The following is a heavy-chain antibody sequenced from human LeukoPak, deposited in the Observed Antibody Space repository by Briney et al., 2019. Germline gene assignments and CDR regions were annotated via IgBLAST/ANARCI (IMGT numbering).Heavy chain of an antibody. Sequence: PSETLSLTCAVYGGSFSGYYWGWIRQPPGEGLEWIGEINHSGSTHYNPSLKSRVTISVDTSKNQFSLKVTSVTAADTAVYYCARVGCSSSSCNVSYYYHYYYMDVWGKGTTVTVSS. CDR2: INHSGST. V-gene: IGHV4-34*01. CDR3: ARVGCSSSSCNVSYYYHYYYMDV. D-gene: IGHD2-2*01. J-gene: IGHJ6*03. CDR1: GGSFSGYY.